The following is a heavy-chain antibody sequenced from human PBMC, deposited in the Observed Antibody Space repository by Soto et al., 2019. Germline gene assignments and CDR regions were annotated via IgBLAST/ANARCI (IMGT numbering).Heavy chain of an antibody. Sequence: SETLSLTCTVSGGSISSSSYYWGWIRQPPGKGLEWIGSIYYSGSTYYNPSLKSRVTISVDTSKNQFSLKLSSVTAADTAVYYCARHSTAAAGTGGDYWGQGTLVTVSS. J-gene: IGHJ4*02. CDR1: GGSISSSSYY. D-gene: IGHD6-13*01. CDR2: IYYSGST. CDR3: ARHSTAAAGTGGDY. V-gene: IGHV4-39*01.